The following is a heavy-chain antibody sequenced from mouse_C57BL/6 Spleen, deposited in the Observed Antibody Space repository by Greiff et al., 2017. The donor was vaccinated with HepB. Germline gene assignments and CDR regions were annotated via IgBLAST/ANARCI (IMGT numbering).Heavy chain of an antibody. J-gene: IGHJ1*03. CDR2: IDPSDSYT. Sequence: QVQLQQSGAELVMPGASVKLSCKASGYTFTSYWMHWVKQRPGQGLEWIGEIDPSDSYTNYNQKFKGKSTLTVDKSSSTAYMQLSSLTSEDSAVYYCARRRYDEGDWYFDVWGTGTTVTVSS. D-gene: IGHD2-14*01. CDR1: GYTFTSYW. CDR3: ARRRYDEGDWYFDV. V-gene: IGHV1-69*01.